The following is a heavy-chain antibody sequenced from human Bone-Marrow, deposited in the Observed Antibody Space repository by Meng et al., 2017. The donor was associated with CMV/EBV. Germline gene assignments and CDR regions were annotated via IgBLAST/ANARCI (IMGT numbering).Heavy chain of an antibody. D-gene: IGHD3-16*02. CDR3: ARGKGAGSFNWFDP. J-gene: IGHJ5*02. Sequence: ASVKVSCKAPGYTFTGYYMHWVRQAPGQGLEWMGWINHNSGGTNYAQKLQGRVTMTRDTSISTAYMELSRLRADATAVYYCARGKGAGSFNWFDPWGQGTRVTVYS. CDR2: INHNSGGT. V-gene: IGHV1-2*02. CDR1: GYTFTGYY.